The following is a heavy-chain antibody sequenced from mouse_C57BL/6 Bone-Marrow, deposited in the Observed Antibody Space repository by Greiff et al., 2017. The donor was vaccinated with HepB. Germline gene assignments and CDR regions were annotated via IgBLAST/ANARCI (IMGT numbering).Heavy chain of an antibody. V-gene: IGHV5-4*01. CDR1: GFTFSSYA. Sequence: EVQRVESGGGLVKPGGSLKLSCAASGFTFSSYAMSWVRQTPEKRLEWVATISDGGSYTYYPDNVKGRFTISRDNAKNNLYLQMSHLKSEDTAMYYCARVDGYYPYYFDYWRQGTTLTVSS. CDR3: ARVDGYYPYYFDY. D-gene: IGHD2-3*01. J-gene: IGHJ2*01. CDR2: ISDGGSYT.